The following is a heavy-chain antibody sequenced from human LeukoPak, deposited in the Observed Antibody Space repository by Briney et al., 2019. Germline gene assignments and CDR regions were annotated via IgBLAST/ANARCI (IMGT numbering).Heavy chain of an antibody. CDR1: GFTFSSYD. V-gene: IGHV3-13*01. J-gene: IGHJ6*02. CDR3: ARGYLDGMDV. CDR2: IGTAGDT. Sequence: GGSLRLSCVASGFTFSSYDMHWVRQATGKGLEWVSVIGTAGDTYYPGSVKGRFTTSRENAKNSLYLQMNSLRAGDTAVYYCARGYLDGMDVWGQGTTVTVSS. D-gene: IGHD2/OR15-2a*01.